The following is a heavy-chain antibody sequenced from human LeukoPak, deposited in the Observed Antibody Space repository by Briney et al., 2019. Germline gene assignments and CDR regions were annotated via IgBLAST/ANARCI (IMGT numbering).Heavy chain of an antibody. V-gene: IGHV6-1*01. CDR3: ARDPDSSYEWGPFDP. CDR1: GDSVSSNSAS. J-gene: IGHJ5*02. CDR2: AYYRSKWYS. D-gene: IGHD1-26*01. Sequence: SQTLSLTCALSGDSVSSNSASWNWIRQSPSRGPEWLGRAYYRSKWYSDYAVSVKSRIIINPDTSKNQFSLHLNSVAPEDTAVYYCARDPDSSYEWGPFDPWGQGTLVTVSS.